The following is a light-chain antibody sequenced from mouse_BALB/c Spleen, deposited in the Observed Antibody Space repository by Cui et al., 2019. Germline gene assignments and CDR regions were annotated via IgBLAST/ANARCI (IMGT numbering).Light chain of an antibody. CDR3: QQHNEYPWT. CDR1: KSISKY. V-gene: IGKV16-104*01. CDR2: SGS. J-gene: IGKJ1*01. Sequence: DVQITQSPSYLAASPGETITINCRASKSISKYLAWYQEKPGKTNKLLIYSGSTLQSGIPSRLSGSGSGTDFTLTISSLEPEDFAMYYCQQHNEYPWTFGGGTKLEIK.